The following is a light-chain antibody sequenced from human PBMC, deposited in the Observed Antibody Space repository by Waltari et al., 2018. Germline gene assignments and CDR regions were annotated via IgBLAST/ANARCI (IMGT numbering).Light chain of an antibody. J-gene: IGLJ3*02. CDR2: DVR. Sequence: QSALSQPASVSGSPGQSITISCTGTSSDIGGHSSVSWHQQPPGKAPKLMIYDVRNRPSGVSYRFSGSKSANTASLTISGLQAEDEADYYCSSYTDSFTVVFGGGTRLTVL. CDR3: SSYTDSFTVV. CDR1: SSDIGGHSS. V-gene: IGLV2-14*03.